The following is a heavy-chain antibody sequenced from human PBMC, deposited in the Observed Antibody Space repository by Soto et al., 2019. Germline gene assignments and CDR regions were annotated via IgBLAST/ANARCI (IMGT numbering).Heavy chain of an antibody. Sequence: ASETLSLTCTVSGGSLSSYYWSWIRRPPGMGLEWIASISYSGTSNYNSSLKSRVTISIDTSKNQFSLKLNSVTAADTAVYYCAREENNFGPFDYGAQGARVTFS. CDR3: AREENNFGPFDY. CDR1: GGSLSSYY. D-gene: IGHD3-3*01. V-gene: IGHV4-59*01. CDR2: ISYSGTS. J-gene: IGHJ4*02.